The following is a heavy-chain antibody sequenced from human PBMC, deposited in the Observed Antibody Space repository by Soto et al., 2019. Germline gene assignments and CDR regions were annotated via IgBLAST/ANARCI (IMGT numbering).Heavy chain of an antibody. CDR3: ARHPNCSGGSCYFSGWWFDP. J-gene: IGHJ5*02. V-gene: IGHV4-59*01. Sequence: PSETLSLTCTVSGGSISSYYWSWIRQPPGKGLEWIGYIYYSGSTNYNPSLKSRVAISVDTSKNQFSLKLSSVTAADTAVYYCARHPNCSGGSCYFSGWWFDPWGQGTLVTAPQ. CDR1: GGSISSYY. D-gene: IGHD2-15*01. CDR2: IYYSGST.